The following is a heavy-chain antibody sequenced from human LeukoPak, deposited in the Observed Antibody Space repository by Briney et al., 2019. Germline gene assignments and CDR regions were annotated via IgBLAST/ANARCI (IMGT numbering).Heavy chain of an antibody. J-gene: IGHJ5*02. CDR3: ARRTDDYDSSGYTGVYWFDP. CDR1: GFTFSSYW. CDR2: MKQDGSEK. Sequence: GGSLRLSCAASGFTFSSYWMNWVRQAPGKGLEWVANMKQDGSEKYYLDSVKGRFTISRDNAKNSLYLQMNSLRAEDTALYYCARRTDDYDSSGYTGVYWFDPWGQGTLVTVSS. V-gene: IGHV3-7*03. D-gene: IGHD3-22*01.